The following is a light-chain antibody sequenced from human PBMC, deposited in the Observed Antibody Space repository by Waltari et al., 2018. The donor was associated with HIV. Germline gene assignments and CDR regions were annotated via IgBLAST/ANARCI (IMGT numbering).Light chain of an antibody. J-gene: IGLJ2*01. V-gene: IGLV1-40*01. CDR1: SSNIGAGYD. CDR3: QSYDSSLSGWVV. CDR2: GNS. Sequence: QSVLPQPPSVSGAPGQRVTISCTGSSSNIGAGYDVPWYQQLPGTAPKLLIYGNSNRPSGVPDRFSGSKSGTSASLAITGLQAEDEADYYCQSYDSSLSGWVVFGGGTKLTVL.